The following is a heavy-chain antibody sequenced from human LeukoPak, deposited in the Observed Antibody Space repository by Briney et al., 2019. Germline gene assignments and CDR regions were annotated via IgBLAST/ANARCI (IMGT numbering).Heavy chain of an antibody. CDR1: GGTFSSYA. D-gene: IGHD5/OR15-5a*01. V-gene: IGHV1-69*05. CDR3: ARGRVSRPDNWFDP. J-gene: IGHJ5*02. Sequence: PTASVKVSCKASGGTFSSYAISWVRQAPGQGLEWMGGIIPIFGTANYAQKFQGRVTITTDESTSTAYMELSSLRSEDTAAYYCARGRVSRPDNWFDPWGQGTLVTVSS. CDR2: IIPIFGTA.